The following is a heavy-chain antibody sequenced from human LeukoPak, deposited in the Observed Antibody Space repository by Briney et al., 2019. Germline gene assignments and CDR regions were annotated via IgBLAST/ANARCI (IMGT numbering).Heavy chain of an antibody. J-gene: IGHJ6*03. CDR3: ARVQSDTAMALYYYYYYMDV. CDR1: GYSISSGYY. CDR2: IYHSGST. Sequence: SETLSLTCTVSGYSISSGYYWGWIRQPPGKGLEWIGSIYHSGSTYYNPSLKRRVTISVDTSKNQFPLKLSSVTAADTAAYYCARVQSDTAMALYYYYYYMDVWGKGTTVTVSS. D-gene: IGHD5-18*01. V-gene: IGHV4-38-2*02.